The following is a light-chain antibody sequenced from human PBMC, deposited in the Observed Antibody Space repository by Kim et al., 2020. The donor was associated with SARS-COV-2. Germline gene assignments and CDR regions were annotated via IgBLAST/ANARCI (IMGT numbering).Light chain of an antibody. CDR2: EVT. CDR1: SSDIGSYDR. CDR3: CSFAGGSSNWV. Sequence: QSALTQPASVSGSPGQSITISCTGTSSDIGSYDRVSWYRQDPGKAPQLIIYEVTKRPSGISDRFSGFKSGNTASLEIFGLQAEDEADYYCCSFAGGSSNWVFGGGTKVTVL. V-gene: IGLV2-23*02. J-gene: IGLJ3*02.